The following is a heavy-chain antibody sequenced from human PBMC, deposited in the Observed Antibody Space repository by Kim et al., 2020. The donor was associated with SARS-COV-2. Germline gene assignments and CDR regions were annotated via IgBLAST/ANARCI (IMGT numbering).Heavy chain of an antibody. D-gene: IGHD3-10*01. CDR2: IIPIFGTA. CDR1: GGTFSSYA. Sequence: SVKVSCKASGGTFSSYAISWVRQAPGQGLEWMGGIIPIFGTANYAQKFQGRVTITADESTSTAYMELSSLRSEDTAVYYCARSSHYGSGRFWWWFDPWGQGTLVTVSS. J-gene: IGHJ5*02. V-gene: IGHV1-69*13. CDR3: ARSSHYGSGRFWWWFDP.